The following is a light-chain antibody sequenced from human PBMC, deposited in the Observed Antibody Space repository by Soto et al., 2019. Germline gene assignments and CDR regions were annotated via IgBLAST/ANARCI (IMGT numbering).Light chain of an antibody. V-gene: IGKV3-20*01. CDR2: TVS. Sequence: EIVLTQSPGTLSLSPGETATLSCRASQTISSNFLAWYQQKPGQAPRLLIYTVSTRATGIPDRFSGSGSGTDFTLTISRLEADDFAVYYCQQCGSSPWTFGQGTKVDI. CDR3: QQCGSSPWT. J-gene: IGKJ1*01. CDR1: QTISSNF.